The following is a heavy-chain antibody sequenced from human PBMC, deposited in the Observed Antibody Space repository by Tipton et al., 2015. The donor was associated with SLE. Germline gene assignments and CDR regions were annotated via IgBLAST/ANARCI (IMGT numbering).Heavy chain of an antibody. V-gene: IGHV4-61*01. J-gene: IGHJ3*02. Sequence: TLSLTCTVSGDSISSGSCYWSWIRQPPGKGLEWIGYIYYSGSTNYNPSLKSRVTISVDTSKNQFSLKLSSVTAADTAVYYCARELTDDAFDIWGQGTMVTVSS. CDR1: GDSISSGSCY. CDR2: IYYSGST. CDR3: ARELTDDAFDI. D-gene: IGHD1-14*01.